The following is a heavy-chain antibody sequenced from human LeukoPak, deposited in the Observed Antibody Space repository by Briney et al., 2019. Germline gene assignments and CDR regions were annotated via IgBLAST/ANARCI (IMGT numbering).Heavy chain of an antibody. CDR3: ARGRGSGSSGYFQH. Sequence: SETLSLTCAVYGGSFSGYYWSWIRQPPGKGLEWIGEINHSGSTNYNPSLKSRVTISVDTSKNQFSLKLSSVTAADTAVYYCARGRGSGSSGYFQHWGQGTLVTVSS. CDR1: GGSFSGYY. CDR2: INHSGST. D-gene: IGHD3-10*01. J-gene: IGHJ1*01. V-gene: IGHV4-34*01.